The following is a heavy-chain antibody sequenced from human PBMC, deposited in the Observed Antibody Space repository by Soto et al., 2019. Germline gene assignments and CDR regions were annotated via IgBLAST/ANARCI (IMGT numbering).Heavy chain of an antibody. CDR2: INAGNGNT. J-gene: IGHJ4*02. CDR1: GYTFTSYA. D-gene: IGHD6-13*01. Sequence: ASVKVSCKASGYTFTSYAMHWVRQAPGQRLEWMGWINAGNGNTKYSQKFQGRVTMTTDTSTSTAYMELRSLRSDGTAVYYCARARATIAAAAIFDCWGQGTLVTVSS. CDR3: ARARATIAAAAIFDC. V-gene: IGHV1-3*01.